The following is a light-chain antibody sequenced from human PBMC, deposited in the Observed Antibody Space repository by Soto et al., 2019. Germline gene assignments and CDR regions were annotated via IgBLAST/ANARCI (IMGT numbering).Light chain of an antibody. Sequence: DIPLTQSPSLLSASVGDRVTMTCRASLGISGYLAWYQQKPGKVPRLLIYSAFTLQSGVPSRFSGSGSGTEFTLTISSLQPEDFASYYCQQLDRYPFTFGGGTKVEI. V-gene: IGKV1-9*01. J-gene: IGKJ4*01. CDR2: SAF. CDR3: QQLDRYPFT. CDR1: LGISGY.